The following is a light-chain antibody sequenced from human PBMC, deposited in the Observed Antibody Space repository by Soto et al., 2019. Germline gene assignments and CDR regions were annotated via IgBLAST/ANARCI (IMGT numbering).Light chain of an antibody. J-gene: IGLJ3*02. CDR1: SGSIASNY. CDR2: EDN. Sequence: NFMLTQPHSVSESPGKTVTISCTRSSGSIASNYVQWFQQRPGSAPTTVIYEDNQRPSGVPDRFSGSIDSSSNSASLTISGLKTEDDADYYCQYYDSSSRVFGGGTKLTVL. V-gene: IGLV6-57*04. CDR3: QYYDSSSRV.